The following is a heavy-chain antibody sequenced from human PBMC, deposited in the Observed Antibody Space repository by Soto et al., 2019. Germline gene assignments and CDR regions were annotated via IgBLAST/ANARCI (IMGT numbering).Heavy chain of an antibody. CDR2: IYYSGST. J-gene: IGHJ6*02. CDR3: ARLNRLPPVATYHYHSMDA. CDR1: GASVSTDCYY. V-gene: IGHV4-61*01. D-gene: IGHD5-12*01. Sequence: PXAILSLTCTVSGASVSTDCYYWSWIRQPPGKGLEYIGYIYYSGSTDYNPSLKSRVTTSLDTSKNQFSLILRSVTAADTAVYYCARLNRLPPVATYHYHSMDASSHGTTVTV.